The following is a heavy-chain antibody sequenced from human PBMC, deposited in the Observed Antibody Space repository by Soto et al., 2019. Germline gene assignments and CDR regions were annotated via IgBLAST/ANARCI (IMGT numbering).Heavy chain of an antibody. D-gene: IGHD3-16*01. J-gene: IGHJ4*02. CDR3: ARSSVGLRRGYYFDY. CDR2: IYYSGST. Sequence: LSLTCTVSGGSISSGGYYWSWIRQHPGKGLEWIGYIYYSGSTYYNPSLKSRVTISVDTSKNQFSLKLSSVTAADTAVYYCARSSVGLRRGYYFDYWGQGTLVTVSS. CDR1: GGSISSGGYY. V-gene: IGHV4-31*03.